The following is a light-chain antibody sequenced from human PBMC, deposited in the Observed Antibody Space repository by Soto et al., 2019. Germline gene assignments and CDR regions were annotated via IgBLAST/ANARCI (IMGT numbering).Light chain of an antibody. Sequence: DIQMTQSPSTLSSSVGDRVNISCRASQSISVSLAWYQQKPGKAPRLLIYDASTLQGGVPSRFSGRGSGTEFTLTVTSLQPEDFASYFCQQYDKYSTFGHGTKVDIK. V-gene: IGKV1-5*01. CDR2: DAS. CDR3: QQYDKYST. J-gene: IGKJ1*01. CDR1: QSISVS.